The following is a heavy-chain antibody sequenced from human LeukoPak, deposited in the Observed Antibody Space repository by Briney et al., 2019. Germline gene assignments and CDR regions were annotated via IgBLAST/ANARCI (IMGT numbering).Heavy chain of an antibody. CDR3: AKSRVYSYGLIFDY. CDR2: IYSGGST. D-gene: IGHD5-18*01. J-gene: IGHJ4*02. CDR1: GFTVSSNY. V-gene: IGHV3-66*01. Sequence: GGSLRLSCAASGFTVSSNYMSWVRQAPGKGLEWVSVIYSGGSTYYADSVKGRFTISRDNSKNTLYLQMNSLRAEDTAVYYCAKSRVYSYGLIFDYWGQGTLVTVSS.